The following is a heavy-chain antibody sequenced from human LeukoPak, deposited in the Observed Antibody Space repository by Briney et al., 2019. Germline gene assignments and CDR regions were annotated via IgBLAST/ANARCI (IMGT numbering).Heavy chain of an antibody. V-gene: IGHV3-53*01. CDR2: IYSGGAT. CDR1: DFSVISNY. CDR3: AKDQLSIAVAGTRIDP. J-gene: IGHJ5*02. Sequence: PGGSLRLSCAGSDFSVISNYMSWVRQAPGKGLEWVSVIYSGGATYYADAVKGRFTISRDNSYNTLYLQMNSLRAEDTAVYYCAKDQLSIAVAGTRIDPWGQGTLVTVSS. D-gene: IGHD6-19*01.